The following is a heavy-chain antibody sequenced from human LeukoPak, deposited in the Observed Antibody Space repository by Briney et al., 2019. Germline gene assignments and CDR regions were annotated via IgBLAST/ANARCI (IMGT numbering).Heavy chain of an antibody. V-gene: IGHV4-4*07. Sequence: SETLSLTCTVSGGSISSYYWSWIRQPAGKGLEWIGRIYTSGSTNYNPSLKSRVTMSVDTSKNQFSLKLSSVTAADTAVYYCARSTWFGELLLNWFDPWGKGTLVTVSS. D-gene: IGHD3-10*01. CDR1: GGSISSYY. CDR3: ARSTWFGELLLNWFDP. CDR2: IYTSGST. J-gene: IGHJ5*02.